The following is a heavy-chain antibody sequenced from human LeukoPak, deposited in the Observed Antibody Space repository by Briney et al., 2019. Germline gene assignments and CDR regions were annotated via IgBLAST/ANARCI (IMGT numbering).Heavy chain of an antibody. V-gene: IGHV2-5*08. J-gene: IGHJ4*02. CDR1: GGSISSYYW. CDR3: AHRFAGYSGYVDY. CDR2: IYWDDDK. Sequence: TLSLTCTVSGGSISSYYWSWIRQPPGKALEWLALIYWDDDKRYSPSLKSRLTITKDTSKNQVVLTMTNMDPVDTATYYCAHRFAGYSGYVDYWGQGTLVTVSS. D-gene: IGHD1-26*01.